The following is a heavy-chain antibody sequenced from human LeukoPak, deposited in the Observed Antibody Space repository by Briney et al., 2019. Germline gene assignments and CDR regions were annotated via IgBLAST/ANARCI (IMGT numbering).Heavy chain of an antibody. J-gene: IGHJ4*02. CDR2: IIPILGIA. D-gene: IGHD2-15*01. CDR1: GGTFSSYA. Sequence: SVKVSCKASGGTFSSYAISWVRQAPGQGLEWMGRIIPILGIANYAQKFQGRVTITADKSTSTAYMELSSLRSEDTAVYYCARLNCSDGSCYNPFDYWGQGTLVTVSS. V-gene: IGHV1-69*04. CDR3: ARLNCSDGSCYNPFDY.